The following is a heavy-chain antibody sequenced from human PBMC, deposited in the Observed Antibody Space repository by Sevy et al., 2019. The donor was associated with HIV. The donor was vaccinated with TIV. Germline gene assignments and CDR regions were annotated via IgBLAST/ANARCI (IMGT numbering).Heavy chain of an antibody. D-gene: IGHD4-17*01. Sequence: GGSLRLSCAASGFTFSNYAMNWVRQAPGKGLEWVSGISGSGGSGDKTNYADSVKGRFTISRDDSKNSLYLQLNSLRAEDTAIYFCTCGYGRFDFWGQGALVTVSS. CDR1: GFTFSNYA. CDR3: TCGYGRFDF. CDR2: ISGSGGSGDKT. J-gene: IGHJ4*02. V-gene: IGHV3-23*01.